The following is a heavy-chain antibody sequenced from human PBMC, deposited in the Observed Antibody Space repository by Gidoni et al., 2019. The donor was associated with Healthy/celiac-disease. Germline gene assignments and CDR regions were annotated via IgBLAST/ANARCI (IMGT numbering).Heavy chain of an antibody. J-gene: IGHJ6*02. CDR3: AREEAYCSSTSCYFYYGMDV. CDR2: ISSSSSYI. V-gene: IGHV3-21*01. CDR1: GFTFSSSS. D-gene: IGHD2-2*01. Sequence: EVQLVESGGGLVQPGGSLRLSCAASGFTFSSSSMTWVRQAPGKGLEWVSSISSSSSYIYYADSVKGRFTISRDNAKNSLYLQMNSLRAEDTAVYYCAREEAYCSSTSCYFYYGMDVWGQGTTVTVSS.